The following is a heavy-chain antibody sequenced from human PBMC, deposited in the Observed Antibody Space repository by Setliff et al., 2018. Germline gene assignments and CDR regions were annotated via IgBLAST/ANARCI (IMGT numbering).Heavy chain of an antibody. CDR2: IIPPLGLV. J-gene: IGHJ4*02. D-gene: IGHD3-10*01. CDR1: GGTFGTHA. CDR3: ARDWAFPGSLDF. V-gene: IGHV1-69*10. Sequence: GASVKVSCKASGGTFGTHAVSWVRQAHGQGLEWIGGIIPPLGLVDYAQKFQGNVTITADKVTDTAYMELNSLKAEDTAMYYCARDWAFPGSLDFWGQGTLVTVSS.